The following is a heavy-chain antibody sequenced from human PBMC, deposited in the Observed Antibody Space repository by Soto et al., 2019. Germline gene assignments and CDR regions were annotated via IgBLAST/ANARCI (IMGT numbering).Heavy chain of an antibody. CDR2: ITSDGKSK. J-gene: IGHJ5*02. CDR1: GFTFSSYS. V-gene: IGHV3-74*01. Sequence: GGSLRLSCAASGFTFSSYSMNWVRQRPGEGLVWVSRITSDGKSKAYAESVKGRFAISRDNAKNTLYLQMNGLTAEDTAVYYCARESGDWPLNWFDPWGLGTLVTV. CDR3: ARESGDWPLNWFDP. D-gene: IGHD2-21*02.